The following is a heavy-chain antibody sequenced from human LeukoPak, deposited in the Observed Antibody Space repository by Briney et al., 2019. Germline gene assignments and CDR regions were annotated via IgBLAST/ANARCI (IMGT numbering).Heavy chain of an antibody. Sequence: SETLSLTCTVSGGSISSYYWSWIRQPAGKGLEWIGRIYISGSGSTNYNPSLKSRVTMSVDTSKNQFSLKLSSVTAADTAVYYCARGKGDYVWGSYRSSGAFDIWGQGTMVTVSS. V-gene: IGHV4-4*07. CDR3: ARGKGDYVWGSYRSSGAFDI. CDR2: IYISGSGST. D-gene: IGHD3-16*02. J-gene: IGHJ3*02. CDR1: GGSISSYY.